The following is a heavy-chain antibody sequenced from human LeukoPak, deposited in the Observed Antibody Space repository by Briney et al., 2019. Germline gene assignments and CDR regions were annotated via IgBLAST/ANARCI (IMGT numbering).Heavy chain of an antibody. CDR3: ARDLGGATGFFED. Sequence: SVKVSCKASGGTFRSYAISWVRQAPGQGLERVGGIIPLFGTADYAQKFQGRVTITTDESTSTAYMELSSLRSEDTAVYYCARDLGGATGFFEDWGQGTLVTVSS. V-gene: IGHV1-69*05. CDR2: IIPLFGTA. J-gene: IGHJ4*02. D-gene: IGHD3-16*01. CDR1: GGTFRSYA.